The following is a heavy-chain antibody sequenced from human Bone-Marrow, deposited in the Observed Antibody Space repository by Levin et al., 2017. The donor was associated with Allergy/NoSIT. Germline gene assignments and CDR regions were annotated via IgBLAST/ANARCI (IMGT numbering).Heavy chain of an antibody. CDR3: VRGRYGDYVWWFDP. J-gene: IGHJ5*02. CDR2: IIPIFGTA. CDR1: GGTFSSYA. D-gene: IGHD4-17*01. Sequence: SVKVSCKASGGTFSSYAISWVRQAPGQGLEWMGGIIPIFGTANYAQKFQGRVTITADESTSTAYMELSSLRSEDTAVYYCVRGRYGDYVWWFDPWGQGTLVTVSS. V-gene: IGHV1-69*13.